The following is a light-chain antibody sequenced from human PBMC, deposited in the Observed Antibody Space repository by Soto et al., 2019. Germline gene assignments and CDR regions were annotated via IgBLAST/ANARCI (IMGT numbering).Light chain of an antibody. Sequence: QSALTQPASVSGSPGQSITISCTGTSSDVGGYNYVSWYQHHPGKAPKLMIYDVGNRPSGVSNRFSGSKSGNTASLTISGLQAEDEADYYCSSYTSSSTHVFGTGIKVTVL. CDR2: DVG. CDR1: SSDVGGYNY. J-gene: IGLJ1*01. CDR3: SSYTSSSTHV. V-gene: IGLV2-14*03.